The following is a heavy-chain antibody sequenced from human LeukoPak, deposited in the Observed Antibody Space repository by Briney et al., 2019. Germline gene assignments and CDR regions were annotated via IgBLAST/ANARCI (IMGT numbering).Heavy chain of an antibody. V-gene: IGHV3-21*01. CDR1: GFTFSSYS. D-gene: IGHD3-10*01. CDR3: ASYERTTMVRGVIPPPGNWFDP. J-gene: IGHJ5*02. Sequence: PGGSLRLSRAASGFTFSSYSMNWVRQAPGKGLEWVSSISSSSSYIYYADSVKGRFTISRDNAKNSLYLQMNSLRAEDTAVYYCASYERTTMVRGVIPPPGNWFDPWGQGTLVTVSS. CDR2: ISSSSSYI.